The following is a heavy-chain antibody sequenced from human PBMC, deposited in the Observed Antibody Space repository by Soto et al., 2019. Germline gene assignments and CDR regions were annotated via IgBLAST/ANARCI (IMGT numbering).Heavy chain of an antibody. CDR1: GYTFTSYY. V-gene: IGHV1-46*01. J-gene: IGHJ4*02. D-gene: IGHD3-22*01. Sequence: ASVKVSCKASGYTFTSYYMHWVRQAPGQGLEWMGIINPSGGSTSYAQKFQGRVTMTRDTSTSTVYMELSSLRSEDTAVYYCAIPPDPYYCDSSGYFDYWGQGTLVT. CDR2: INPSGGST. CDR3: AIPPDPYYCDSSGYFDY.